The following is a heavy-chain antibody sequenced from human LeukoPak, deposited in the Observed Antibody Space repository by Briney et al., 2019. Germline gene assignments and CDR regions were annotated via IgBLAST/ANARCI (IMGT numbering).Heavy chain of an antibody. CDR1: GYTFTSYY. V-gene: IGHV1-46*01. CDR3: ASYYYGSGSYNDAFDI. D-gene: IGHD3-10*01. CDR2: INPSGGST. J-gene: IGHJ3*02. Sequence: ASVKVSCEASGYTFTSYYMHWVRQAPGQGLEWMGIINPSGGSTSYAQKFQGRVTMTRDTSTSTVYMELSSLRSEDTAVYYCASYYYGSGSYNDAFDIWGQGTMVTVSS.